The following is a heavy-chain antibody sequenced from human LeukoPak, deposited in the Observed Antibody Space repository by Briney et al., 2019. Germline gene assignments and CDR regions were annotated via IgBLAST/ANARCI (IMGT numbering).Heavy chain of an antibody. D-gene: IGHD6-19*01. V-gene: IGHV3-30*18. CDR2: ISYDGSNK. Sequence: PGGSLRLSCAASGFTFSSYGMHWVRQAPGKGLEWVAVISYDGSNKYYADSVKGRFTISRDNSKNTLYLQMNSLRAEDTAVYYCAKDLITTLAVAGTAGDLDYWGQGTLVTVSS. J-gene: IGHJ4*02. CDR1: GFTFSSYG. CDR3: AKDLITTLAVAGTAGDLDY.